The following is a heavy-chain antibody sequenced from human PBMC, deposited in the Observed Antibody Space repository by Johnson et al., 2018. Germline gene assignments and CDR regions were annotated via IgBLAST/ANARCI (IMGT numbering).Heavy chain of an antibody. CDR3: ARTQWLGGAFDI. Sequence: VQLVQSGGGLVKPGGSLRLSCAASGLTFSSYSMNWVRQAPGKGLEWVSSISSSSSYIYYADSVKGRFTISRENAKNSLYLKMNGLRAEDTAVYYCARTQWLGGAFDIWGQVTMVTVSS. D-gene: IGHD6-19*01. J-gene: IGHJ3*02. V-gene: IGHV3-21*01. CDR2: ISSSSSYI. CDR1: GLTFSSYS.